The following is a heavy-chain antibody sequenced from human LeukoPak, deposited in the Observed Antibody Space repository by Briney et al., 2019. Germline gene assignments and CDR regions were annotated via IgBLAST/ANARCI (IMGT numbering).Heavy chain of an antibody. CDR1: GYTFTGYY. D-gene: IGHD5-24*01. V-gene: IGHV1-2*02. CDR3: ARGSSEEMATIAD. CDR2: INPNSGGT. Sequence: ASVKVSCKASGYTFTGYYMHWVRQAPGQGLEWMGWINPNSGGTNYAQKFQGRVTMTRDTSISTAYMELRGLTSDDTAVYFCARGSSEEMATIADWGQGTLVTVSS. J-gene: IGHJ4*02.